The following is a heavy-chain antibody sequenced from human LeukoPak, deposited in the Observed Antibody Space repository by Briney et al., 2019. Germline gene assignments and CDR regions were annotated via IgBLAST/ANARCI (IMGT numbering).Heavy chain of an antibody. CDR3: AKDWSIVVVPAAMGAFDI. CDR1: GFTFSSYA. Sequence: GGSLRLSCAASGFTFSSYAMSWVRQAPGKGLEWVSAISGSGGSTYYADPVKGRFTISRDNSKNTLYLQMNSLRAEDTAVYHCAKDWSIVVVPAAMGAFDIWGQGTMVTVSS. J-gene: IGHJ3*02. V-gene: IGHV3-23*01. D-gene: IGHD2-2*01. CDR2: ISGSGGST.